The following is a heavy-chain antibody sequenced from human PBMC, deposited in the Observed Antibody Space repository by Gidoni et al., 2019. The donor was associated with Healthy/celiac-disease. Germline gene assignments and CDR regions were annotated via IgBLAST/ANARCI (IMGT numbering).Heavy chain of an antibody. CDR2: INHSGST. Sequence: QVQLQQWGAGLLKPSETLSLTCAVYGGSFGGYYWRWFRQPPGKGLEWIGEINHSGSTNYNPSLKSRVTISVDTSKNQFSLKLSSVTAADTAVYYCARGSEWPGKGLDFDYWGQGTLVTVSS. CDR3: ARGSEWPGKGLDFDY. J-gene: IGHJ4*02. V-gene: IGHV4-34*01. D-gene: IGHD3-3*01. CDR1: GGSFGGYY.